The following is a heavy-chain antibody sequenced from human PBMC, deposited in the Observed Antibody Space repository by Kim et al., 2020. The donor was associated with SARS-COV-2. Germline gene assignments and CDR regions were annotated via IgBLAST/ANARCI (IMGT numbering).Heavy chain of an antibody. V-gene: IGHV4-31*02. D-gene: IGHD4-17*01. Sequence: PSLKSRVTISVDTSKNQVSLKLSSVTAADTAVYYCARVQRDYGEGDWFDPWGQGTLVTVSS. J-gene: IGHJ5*02. CDR3: ARVQRDYGEGDWFDP.